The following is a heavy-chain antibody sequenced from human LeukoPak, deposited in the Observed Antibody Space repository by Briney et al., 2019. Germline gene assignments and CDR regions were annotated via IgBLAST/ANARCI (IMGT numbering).Heavy chain of an antibody. V-gene: IGHV3-30*02. CDR2: IRFDGTNK. CDR3: APGCSSSNCYTNFDY. Sequence: GGSLRLSCAASGFTFSTYWMSWVRQAPGKGLEWVAFIRFDGTNKYYGDSVRGRFTISRDNSKNTLYLQMNNLRADDTAVYYCAPGCSSSNCYTNFDYWGQGTLLTVSS. D-gene: IGHD2-2*02. J-gene: IGHJ4*02. CDR1: GFTFSTYW.